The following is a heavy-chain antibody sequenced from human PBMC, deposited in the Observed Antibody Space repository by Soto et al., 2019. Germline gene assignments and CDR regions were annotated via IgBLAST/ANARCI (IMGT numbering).Heavy chain of an antibody. Sequence: ASVKVSCKTSGNTLTSFYIHWVRQAPGQGLEWVGRLSPTTGGTNYAQHFQGRVTVTWDMSTFTAYMELSSLIYEDTAVYYCARPPGYVTDWYYFDTWGQGTQVTVSS. CDR1: GNTLTSFY. CDR3: ARPPGYVTDWYYFDT. V-gene: IGHV1-2*02. CDR2: LSPTTGGT. D-gene: IGHD3-9*01. J-gene: IGHJ4*02.